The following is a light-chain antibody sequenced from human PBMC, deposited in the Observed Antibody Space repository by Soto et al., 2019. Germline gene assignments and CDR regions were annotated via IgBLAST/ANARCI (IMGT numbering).Light chain of an antibody. CDR1: SSNIGAPYD. V-gene: IGLV1-40*01. J-gene: IGLJ3*02. CDR3: QSYDSSLGDWV. Sequence: QSVLTQPPSVSGAPGQRVTISCTGSSSNIGAPYDVHWYQQLPGTAPKPLIYGNNNRPSGVPGRFSGSKSGTSASLAITGLQAEDETDYYCQSYDSSLGDWVFGGGTKLTVL. CDR2: GNN.